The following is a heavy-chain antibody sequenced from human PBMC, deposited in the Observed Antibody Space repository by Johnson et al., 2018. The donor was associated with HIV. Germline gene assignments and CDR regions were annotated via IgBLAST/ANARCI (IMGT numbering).Heavy chain of an antibody. D-gene: IGHD6-13*01. Sequence: QVHLVESGGGVVQPGMSLRLSCAASGFTFSSYAIHWVRQAPGKGLEWVALISYYGTNKYYAYSVKGRFTISRDNAKNSLYLQMNSLRAEDTAVYYCARGSSSWYGVFDAFDIWGQGTMVTVSS. V-gene: IGHV3-30-3*01. CDR3: ARGSSSWYGVFDAFDI. CDR1: GFTFSSYA. J-gene: IGHJ3*02. CDR2: ISYYGTNK.